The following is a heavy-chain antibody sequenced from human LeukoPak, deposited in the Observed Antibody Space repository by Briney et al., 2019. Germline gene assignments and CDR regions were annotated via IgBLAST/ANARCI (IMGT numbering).Heavy chain of an antibody. CDR3: ARLSGVSDSSGYHLFDY. CDR1: GFTFSSYS. J-gene: IGHJ4*02. Sequence: GGSLRLSCAASGFTFSSYSMNWVRQAPGKGLEWVSYISSSSSTIYYADSVKGRFTISRDNAKNSLYLQMNSLRAEDTAVYYCARLSGVSDSSGYHLFDYWGQGTLVTVSS. V-gene: IGHV3-48*01. D-gene: IGHD3-22*01. CDR2: ISSSSSTI.